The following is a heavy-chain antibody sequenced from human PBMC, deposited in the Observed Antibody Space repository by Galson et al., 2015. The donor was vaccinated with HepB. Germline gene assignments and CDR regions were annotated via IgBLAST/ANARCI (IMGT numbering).Heavy chain of an antibody. CDR1: GYTFTNYA. CDR2: INTNTGNP. J-gene: IGHJ6*02. D-gene: IGHD6-13*01. CDR3: ARSSSWHHFYGMDV. Sequence: VKVSCKASGYTFTNYALNWVRQAPGQGLEWMGWINTNTGNPTYAQGFTGRYVFSMDTSVTTAYLQVSSLKAEDTAVYYCARSSSWHHFYGMDVWGQGTTVTVSS. V-gene: IGHV7-4-1*02.